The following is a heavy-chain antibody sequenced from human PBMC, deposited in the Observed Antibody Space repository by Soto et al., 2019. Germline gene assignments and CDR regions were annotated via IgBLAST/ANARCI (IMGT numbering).Heavy chain of an antibody. J-gene: IGHJ3*02. D-gene: IGHD3-10*01. CDR2: IYYSGST. V-gene: IGHV4-59*12. CDR1: GGSISSYY. CDR3: ARDQIGTMVRGRPFDI. Sequence: SETLSLTCTVSGGSISSYYWSLIRQPPGKGLEWIGYIYYSGSTNYNPSLKSRVTISVDTSKNQFSLKLSSVTAADTAVYYCARDQIGTMVRGRPFDIWGQGTMVT.